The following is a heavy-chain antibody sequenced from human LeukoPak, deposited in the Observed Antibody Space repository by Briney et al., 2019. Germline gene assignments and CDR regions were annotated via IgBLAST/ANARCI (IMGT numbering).Heavy chain of an antibody. CDR3: TRHEAYCSGGSCYYKNN. CDR2: IRSKANSYAT. Sequence: GGSLRLSCVASGFTFSGSAMHWVRQASGKGLEWVGRIRSKANSYATAYAASVKGRFTISRDDSKNTAYLQMNSLKTEDTAVYYCTRHEAYCSGGSCYYKNNWGQGTLVTVSS. CDR1: GFTFSGSA. V-gene: IGHV3-73*01. D-gene: IGHD2-15*01. J-gene: IGHJ4*02.